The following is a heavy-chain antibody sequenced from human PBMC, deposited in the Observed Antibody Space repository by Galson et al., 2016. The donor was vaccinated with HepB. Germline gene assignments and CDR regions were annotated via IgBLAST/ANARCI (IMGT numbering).Heavy chain of an antibody. CDR2: IASNRRTI. CDR3: ARDGRRGYDMDV. V-gene: IGHV3-48*02. J-gene: IGHJ6*02. Sequence: SLRLSCAASGFTISDYSMNWVRQAPGKGLEWVSYIASNRRTIYYADSARGRFTISRDNAKNSLYLQMNSLRDEDTAVYYCARDGRRGYDMDVWGQGTTVTVSS. CDR1: GFTISDYS.